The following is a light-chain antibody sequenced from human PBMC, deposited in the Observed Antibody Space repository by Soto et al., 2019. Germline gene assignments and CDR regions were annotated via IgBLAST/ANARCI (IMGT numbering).Light chain of an antibody. V-gene: IGKV3-15*01. CDR1: QSVSTH. J-gene: IGKJ1*01. Sequence: EIVMTQSPATLSVSPGEGATLSCRASQSVSTHLAWYQQIPGQAPRLLIYGTSTRAAGIPARFSGSGSGTEFTLTISSLESEDSAVYYCQQYSSWPPWTFGQGTKVDIK. CDR3: QQYSSWPPWT. CDR2: GTS.